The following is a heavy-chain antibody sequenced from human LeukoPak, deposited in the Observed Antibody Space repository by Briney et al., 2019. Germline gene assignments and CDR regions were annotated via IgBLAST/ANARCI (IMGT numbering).Heavy chain of an antibody. CDR2: VYQSGTT. CDR3: ARRRCSGGSCSPFDY. CDR1: GFPISSGYY. V-gene: IGHV4-38-2*01. D-gene: IGHD2-15*01. J-gene: IGHJ4*02. Sequence: SETLSLTCSVSGFPISSGYYWGWIRQSPGKGLEWIGSVYQSGTTHYNPSFQSRLTISVDTSKSQFSLKMSSVTAVDTAIYYCARRRCSGGSCSPFDYWGQGSQDTVSS.